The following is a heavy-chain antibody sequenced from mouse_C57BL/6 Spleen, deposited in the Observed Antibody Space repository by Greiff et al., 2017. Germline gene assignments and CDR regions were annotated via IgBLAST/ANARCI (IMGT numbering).Heavy chain of an antibody. CDR3: ARKNYSNPYWYFDV. Sequence: QVQLQQSGPELVKPGASVKISCKASGYAFSSSWMNWVKQRPGKGLEWIGRIYPGDGDTNYNGKFKGKATLTADKSSSTAYMQLSSLTSEDSAVYFCARKNYSNPYWYFDVWGTGTTVTVSS. V-gene: IGHV1-82*01. J-gene: IGHJ1*03. CDR1: GYAFSSSW. D-gene: IGHD2-5*01. CDR2: IYPGDGDT.